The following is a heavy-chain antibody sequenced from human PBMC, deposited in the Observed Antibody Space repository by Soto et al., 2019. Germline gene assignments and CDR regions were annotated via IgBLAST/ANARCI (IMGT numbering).Heavy chain of an antibody. CDR2: INSDGSST. D-gene: IGHD6-19*01. J-gene: IGHJ4*02. CDR1: GFTFSSYW. V-gene: IGHV3-74*01. Sequence: GSLRLSCAASGFTFSSYWMHWVRQAPGKGLVWVSRINSDGSSTSYADSVKGRFTISRDNAKNALYLQMNSLRAEDTAVYYCARARIAVAGFDYWGQGTLVTVSS. CDR3: ARARIAVAGFDY.